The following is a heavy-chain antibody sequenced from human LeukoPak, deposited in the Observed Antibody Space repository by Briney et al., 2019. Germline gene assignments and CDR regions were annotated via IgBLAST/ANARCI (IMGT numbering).Heavy chain of an antibody. CDR1: GGSFSGYY. CDR2: IYYSGST. CDR3: ARIEDYYYYYGMDV. J-gene: IGHJ6*02. V-gene: IGHV4-34*01. Sequence: SETLSLTCAVYGGSFSGYYWSWIRQPPGKGLEWIGSIYYSGSTYYNPSLKSRVTISVDTSKNQFSLKLSSVTAADTAVYYCARIEDYYYYYGMDVWGQGTTVTVSS.